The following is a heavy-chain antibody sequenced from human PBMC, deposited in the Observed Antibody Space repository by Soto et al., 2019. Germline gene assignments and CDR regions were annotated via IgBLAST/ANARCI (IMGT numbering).Heavy chain of an antibody. Sequence: SVKVSCKASGGTFSSYAISWVRQAPGQGLEWMGGIIPIFGTANYAQKFQGRVTITADESTSTAYMELRSLRSDDTAVYYCARDLGYCSRGSCYYWFDPWGQGTLVTVSS. V-gene: IGHV1-69*13. J-gene: IGHJ5*02. D-gene: IGHD2-15*01. CDR1: GGTFSSYA. CDR2: IIPIFGTA. CDR3: ARDLGYCSRGSCYYWFDP.